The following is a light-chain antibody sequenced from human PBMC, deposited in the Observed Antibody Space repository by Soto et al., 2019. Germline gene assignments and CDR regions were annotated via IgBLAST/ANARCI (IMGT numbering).Light chain of an antibody. J-gene: IGLJ1*01. V-gene: IGLV1-40*01. CDR2: GNS. Sequence: QSVLTQPPSVSGAPGQRVTISCTGSNSNIGAGYDVHWYQQLPGTAPKLLIYGNSNRPSGVPDRFSGSKSVTSASLAITGLQAEDEADYYCQSYDGSLSGSVFGTGTKVTGL. CDR3: QSYDGSLSGSV. CDR1: NSNIGAGYD.